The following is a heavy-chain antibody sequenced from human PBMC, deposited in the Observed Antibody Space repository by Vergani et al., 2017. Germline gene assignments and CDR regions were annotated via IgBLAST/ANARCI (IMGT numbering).Heavy chain of an antibody. Sequence: QLQLQESGPGLVKPSETLSLTCTVSGGSISLTSSYWGWIRQPPGKGLAWIGSIYYSGSTYYNPSLKSRVTISVDTSKNQFSLKLSSVTAADTAVYYCARDRYYYGSGRLNWFDPWGQGTLVTVSS. J-gene: IGHJ5*02. D-gene: IGHD3-10*01. CDR1: GGSISLTSSY. CDR2: IYYSGST. V-gene: IGHV4-39*07. CDR3: ARDRYYYGSGRLNWFDP.